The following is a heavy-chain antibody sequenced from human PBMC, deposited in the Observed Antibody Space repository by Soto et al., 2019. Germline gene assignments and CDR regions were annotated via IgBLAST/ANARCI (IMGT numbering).Heavy chain of an antibody. J-gene: IGHJ6*02. CDR2: IYPGDATT. CDR1: GYRFSSFW. V-gene: IGHV5-51*01. CDR3: ERSYYGMDV. Sequence: GESLKISCKISGYRFSSFWIAWVRQKPGKGLEWMGIIYPGDATTIYSPSFQGRLTISVDMSISTAHLQWSSLKASDTAMYYCERSYYGMDVWGQVTTVTVSS.